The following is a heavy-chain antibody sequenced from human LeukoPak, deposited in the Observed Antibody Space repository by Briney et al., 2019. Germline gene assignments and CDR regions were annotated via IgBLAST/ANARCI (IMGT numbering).Heavy chain of an antibody. CDR3: AKDYGGTVTTFGPPGVY. J-gene: IGHJ4*02. Sequence: PGGSLRLSCAVSGFTFDDYAMHWVRQAPGKGLEWVSLISGGGGSTYYSDSVKGRFTISRDNSRNSLYLQMNSLRTEDTALYYCAKDYGGTVTTFGPPGVYWGQGTLVTVSS. D-gene: IGHD4-17*01. CDR1: GFTFDDYA. V-gene: IGHV3-43*02. CDR2: ISGGGGST.